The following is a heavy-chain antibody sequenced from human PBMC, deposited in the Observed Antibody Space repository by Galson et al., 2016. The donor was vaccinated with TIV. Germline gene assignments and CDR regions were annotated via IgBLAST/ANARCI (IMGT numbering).Heavy chain of an antibody. CDR3: ARDRSAIFGVDENYSGLDV. CDR1: GGSITSNTYY. V-gene: IGHV4-39*07. J-gene: IGHJ6*02. D-gene: IGHD3-3*01. Sequence: LSLTCTVSGGSITSNTYYWGWIRQPPGRGLDYIGSIFSSGNTNYNPSLKGRVTISVDKSKNQFSLKVISVTAADTAVYYCARDRSAIFGVDENYSGLDVWGQGTTVTVSS. CDR2: IFSSGNT.